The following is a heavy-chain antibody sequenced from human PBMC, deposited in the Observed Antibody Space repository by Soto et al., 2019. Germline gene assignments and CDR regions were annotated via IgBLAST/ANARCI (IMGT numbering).Heavy chain of an antibody. D-gene: IGHD4-17*01. V-gene: IGHV3-33*01. J-gene: IGHJ6*02. CDR3: ARDPPYGDYEDYYYYGMDV. CDR2: IWYDGSNK. Sequence: GGSLRLSCAASGFTFSSYGMHWVRQAPGKGLEWVAVIWYDGSNKYYADSVKGRFTISRDNSKNTLYLQMNSLRAEDTAVYYCARDPPYGDYEDYYYYGMDVWGQGTTVTV. CDR1: GFTFSSYG.